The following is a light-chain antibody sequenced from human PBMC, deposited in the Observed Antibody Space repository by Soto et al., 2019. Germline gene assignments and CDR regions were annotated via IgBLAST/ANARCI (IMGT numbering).Light chain of an antibody. CDR2: TAS. V-gene: IGKV1-39*01. CDR3: QQGYTTPIT. J-gene: IGKJ5*01. Sequence: DIQMTQSRSSLSASVGDRVTITCRASQSISGYLNWYQQKPGRAPKLLIYTASSLQSGVPSRFSGSGSGTDFTLTISSLQPEDFATYHCQQGYTTPITFGQGTRLEIK. CDR1: QSISGY.